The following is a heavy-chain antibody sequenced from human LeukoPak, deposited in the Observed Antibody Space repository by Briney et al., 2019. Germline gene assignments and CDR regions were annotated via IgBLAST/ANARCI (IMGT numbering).Heavy chain of an antibody. J-gene: IGHJ4*02. CDR3: TTEVVVVPAANYY. CDR2: IKSKTDGGTT. Sequence: GGSLRLSCAASGFTFSNAWMSWVRQAPGKGLEWVSRIKSKTDGGTTDYAAPVKGRFTISRDDSKNTLYLQMNSLKTEDTAVYYCTTEVVVVPAANYYWGQGTLVTVSS. CDR1: GFTFSNAW. D-gene: IGHD2-2*01. V-gene: IGHV3-15*01.